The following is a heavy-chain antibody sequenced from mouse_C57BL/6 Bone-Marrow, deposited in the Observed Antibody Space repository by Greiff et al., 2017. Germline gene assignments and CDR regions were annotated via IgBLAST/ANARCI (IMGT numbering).Heavy chain of an antibody. Sequence: VKLVESGAELMKPGASVKLSCKATGYTFTGYWIEWVKQRPGHGLEWIGEILPGSGSTNYNAKFKGKATFTADTSSNTAYMQLSSLTTEDSAIYYCSRCGYAMYYWGQGTSVTVSA. CDR2: ILPGSGST. J-gene: IGHJ4*01. V-gene: IGHV1-9*01. CDR3: SRCGYAMYY. CDR1: GYTFTGYW.